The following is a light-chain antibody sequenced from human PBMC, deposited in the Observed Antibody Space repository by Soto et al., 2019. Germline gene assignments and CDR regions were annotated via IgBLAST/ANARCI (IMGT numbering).Light chain of an antibody. Sequence: EIVLTQSPGTLFLSPGERATLSCRASQSVSSSYLAWYQQKPGQAPRLLIYGASSRATGIPDRFSGSGSGTDFTLTISDLEPADFGLYYCQQRLNWPPGFGQGTKVDI. J-gene: IGKJ1*01. CDR3: QQRLNWPPG. CDR1: QSVSSSY. V-gene: IGKV3D-20*02. CDR2: GAS.